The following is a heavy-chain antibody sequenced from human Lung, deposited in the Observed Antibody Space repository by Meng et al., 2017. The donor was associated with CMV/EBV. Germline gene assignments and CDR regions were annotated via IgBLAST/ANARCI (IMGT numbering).Heavy chain of an antibody. CDR3: ARLHEGYSGYGFDY. J-gene: IGHJ4*02. D-gene: IGHD5-12*01. CDR2: IYYSGST. Sequence: SGGSIRSSGADWGWIRQPQGRGREWMGSIYYSGSTYNNPSLKSRVTISVDTSKNQFSLKLSSVTAADTAVYYCARLHEGYSGYGFDYWGQGTLVTVSS. V-gene: IGHV4-39*01. CDR1: GGSIRSSGAD.